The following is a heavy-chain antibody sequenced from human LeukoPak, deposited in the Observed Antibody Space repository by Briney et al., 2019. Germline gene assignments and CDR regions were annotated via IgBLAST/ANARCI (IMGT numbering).Heavy chain of an antibody. D-gene: IGHD6-13*01. J-gene: IGHJ4*02. CDR2: VSSSGSNT. Sequence: GGSLRLSCAASGFTFSVSVMSWVRHAPGKGLEWVSGVSSSGSNTYYAESVKGRFTISRDNHKNTVHLQMNSLRVEDTAMYYCAKEGGYASSWIWGQGILVTVSS. CDR3: AKEGGYASSWI. V-gene: IGHV3-23*05. CDR1: GFTFSVSV.